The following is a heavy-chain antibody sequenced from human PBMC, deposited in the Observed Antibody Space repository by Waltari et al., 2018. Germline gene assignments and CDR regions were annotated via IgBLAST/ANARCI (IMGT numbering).Heavy chain of an antibody. Sequence: QVQLVQSGAEVKKPGASGASVKVSCKASGYTFTSYDINWVRQATGQGLEWMGGMNPNRGNTGYAQKFQCRGTLTRNTSLSTVDMGLSSLRSEDTAVYYCARDLSGSYRGGYFDYWGQGTLVTVSS. V-gene: IGHV1-8*01. CDR3: ARDLSGSYRGGYFDY. D-gene: IGHD1-26*01. CDR1: GYTFTSYD. CDR2: MNPNRGNT. J-gene: IGHJ4*02.